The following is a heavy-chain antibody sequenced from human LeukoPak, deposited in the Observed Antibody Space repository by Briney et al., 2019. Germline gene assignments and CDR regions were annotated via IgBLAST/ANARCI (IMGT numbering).Heavy chain of an antibody. CDR1: GGSFSGYY. CDR2: INHSGST. V-gene: IGHV4-34*01. CDR3: ARARGVYYYDSSGYRY. Sequence: SETLSLTCAVYGGSFSGYYWSWIRQPPGKGLEWIGEINHSGSTNYNPSLKSRVTISVDTSKNQFPLKLSSVTAADTAVYYCARARGVYYYDSSGYRYWGQGTLVTVSS. J-gene: IGHJ4*02. D-gene: IGHD3-22*01.